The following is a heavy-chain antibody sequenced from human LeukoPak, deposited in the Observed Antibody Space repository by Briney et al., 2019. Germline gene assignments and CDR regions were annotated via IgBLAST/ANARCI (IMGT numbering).Heavy chain of an antibody. D-gene: IGHD5-18*01. V-gene: IGHV1-69*05. Sequence: SVKVSCKASGGTFSSYAISWVRQAPGQGLEWMGGIIPIFGKANYAQKFQGRVTITTDESTSTAYMELSSLRSEDTAVYYCASTALPTYYYYYYMDVWGKGTTVTVSS. CDR2: IIPIFGKA. CDR3: ASTALPTYYYYYYMDV. J-gene: IGHJ6*03. CDR1: GGTFSSYA.